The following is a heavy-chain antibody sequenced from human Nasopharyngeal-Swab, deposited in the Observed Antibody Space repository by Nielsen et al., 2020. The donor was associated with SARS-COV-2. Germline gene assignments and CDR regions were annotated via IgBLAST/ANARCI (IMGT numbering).Heavy chain of an antibody. J-gene: IGHJ4*02. CDR2: IYYSGST. V-gene: IGHV4-31*03. Sequence: SETLSLTCTVSGGSISSGGYYWSWIRQHPGKGLEWTGYIYYSGSTYYNPSLKSRVTISVDTSKNQFSLKLSSVTAADTAVYYCARDRLRYYYGSGRRNEVFDYWGQGTLVTVSS. D-gene: IGHD3-10*01. CDR3: ARDRLRYYYGSGRRNEVFDY. CDR1: GGSISSGGYY.